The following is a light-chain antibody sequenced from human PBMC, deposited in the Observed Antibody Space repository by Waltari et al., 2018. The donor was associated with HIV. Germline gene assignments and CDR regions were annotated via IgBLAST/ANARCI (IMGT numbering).Light chain of an antibody. CDR3: ASWDASLNGWV. V-gene: IGLV1-44*01. CDR1: TSNIRIKT. J-gene: IGLJ3*02. CDR2: GNY. Sequence: QSVVTQPPSVSGTPGQTVTISCSGSTSNIRIKTVNWYQHLPGTAPKRLIYGNYHRPSGVPDRFSASKSGTSASLAISGLQSEDEADYYCASWDASLNGWVFGGGTKLTVL.